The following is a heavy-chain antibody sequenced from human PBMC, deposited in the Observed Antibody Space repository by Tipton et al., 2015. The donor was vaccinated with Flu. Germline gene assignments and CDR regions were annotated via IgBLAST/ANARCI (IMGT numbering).Heavy chain of an antibody. Sequence: LRLSCNVSGDSLSSYYWSWIRQHPGKGLEWIGYIHYSGSTYYNPSLRSRVTISVDTSKNQFSLNLSSLTAADTAVYYCARDEDTSMGTHWGQGTLVTVSS. CDR1: GDSLSSYY. V-gene: IGHV4-31*02. CDR2: IHYSGST. D-gene: IGHD5-18*01. CDR3: ARDEDTSMGTH. J-gene: IGHJ4*02.